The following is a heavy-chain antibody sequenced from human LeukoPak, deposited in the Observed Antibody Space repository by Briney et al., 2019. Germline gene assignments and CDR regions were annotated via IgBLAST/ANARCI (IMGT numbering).Heavy chain of an antibody. CDR3: ARLGSVYSSGWSRGLGWFDP. D-gene: IGHD6-19*01. Sequence: GGSLRLSCAASGFTFSGYSMNWVRQAPGKGLEWVSSISSSSTYIYYADSVKGRFTISRDNAKNSLSPQMNSLRAEDTAVYYCARLGSVYSSGWSRGLGWFDPWGQGTLVTVSS. CDR2: ISSSSTYI. J-gene: IGHJ5*02. CDR1: GFTFSGYS. V-gene: IGHV3-21*01.